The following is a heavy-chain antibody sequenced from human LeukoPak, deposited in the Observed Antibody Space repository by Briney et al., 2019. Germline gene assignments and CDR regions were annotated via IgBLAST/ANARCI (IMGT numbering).Heavy chain of an antibody. V-gene: IGHV3-21*04. Sequence: PGGSLRLSCAASGFTFSTYTMNWVRQAPGKGLEWVSSIGSTSSDRYYADSVKGRFTISRDNAENSLYLQMNSLRAEDTAVYYCAKGGGADSSSWYLYFDYWGQGTLVTVSS. J-gene: IGHJ4*02. CDR3: AKGGGADSSSWYLYFDY. CDR1: GFTFSTYT. D-gene: IGHD6-13*01. CDR2: IGSTSSDR.